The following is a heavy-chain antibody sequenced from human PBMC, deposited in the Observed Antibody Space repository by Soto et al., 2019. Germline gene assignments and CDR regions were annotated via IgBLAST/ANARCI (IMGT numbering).Heavy chain of an antibody. J-gene: IGHJ4*02. V-gene: IGHV3-23*01. D-gene: IGHD3-22*01. CDR2: ISGSGGST. CDR1: GFPFSSYA. CDR3: AKERYYYDSSGYPDY. Sequence: GGSLRLSCTSSGFPFSSYAMIWVRQATGKGLEWVSAISGSGGSTYYADSVKGRFTISRDNSKNTLYLQMNSLRAEDTAVYYCAKERYYYDSSGYPDYWGQGTLVTVSS.